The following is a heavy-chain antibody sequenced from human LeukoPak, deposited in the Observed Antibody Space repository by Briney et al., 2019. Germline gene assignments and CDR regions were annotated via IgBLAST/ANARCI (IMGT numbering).Heavy chain of an antibody. CDR3: ARDRDYYDSSGPKYFDY. D-gene: IGHD3-22*01. CDR2: IYYSGST. Sequence: PSETLSPTCTVSGGSISSSSYYWGWIRQPPGKGLEWIGSIYYSGSTYYNPSLKSRVTISVDTSKNQFSLKLSSVTAADTAVYYRARDRDYYDSSGPKYFDYWGQGTLVTVSS. J-gene: IGHJ4*02. V-gene: IGHV4-39*07. CDR1: GGSISSSSYY.